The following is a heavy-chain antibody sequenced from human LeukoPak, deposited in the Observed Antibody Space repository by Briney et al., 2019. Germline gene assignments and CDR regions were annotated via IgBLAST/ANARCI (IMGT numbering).Heavy chain of an antibody. V-gene: IGHV4-34*01. CDR2: INHSGST. J-gene: IGHJ5*02. Sequence: SETQSLTCAVYGGSFSGYYWSWIRLPPGKGLEWLGEINHSGSTNYNPSLKSRVTISVDTSKNQFSLKLSSVTAADTAVYYCAREVRGWLQLPDNWFDPWGQGTLVTVSS. D-gene: IGHD5-24*01. CDR1: GGSFSGYY. CDR3: AREVRGWLQLPDNWFDP.